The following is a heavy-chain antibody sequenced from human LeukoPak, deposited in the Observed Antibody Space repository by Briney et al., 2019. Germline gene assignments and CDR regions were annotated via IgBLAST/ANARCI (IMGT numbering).Heavy chain of an antibody. CDR3: ARESGAFSPFGF. CDR1: GGSILSTNW. D-gene: IGHD1-26*01. J-gene: IGHJ4*02. Sequence: SETLSLACAVSGGSILSTNWWSWVRQPPGRGLEWIGEVHLSGASNYNPSLKSRVNMSIDKSRNQLSLELTSVTAADTAIYYCARESGAFSPFGFWGQGTLVTVSS. CDR2: VHLSGAS. V-gene: IGHV4-4*02.